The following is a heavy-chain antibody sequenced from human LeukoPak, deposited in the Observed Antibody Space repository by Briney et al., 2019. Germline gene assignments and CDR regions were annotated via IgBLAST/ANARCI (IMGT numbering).Heavy chain of an antibody. CDR2: ISGSGGST. J-gene: IGHJ5*02. Sequence: GGSLRLSCAASGFTFSSYAMTWVRQAPRKGLEWVSGISGSGGSTYYADSVKGRFTISRDNSRNTLYLQMNSLRAEDTAIYYCAKDLFTYGDYGNWFDPWGQGTLVTVSS. CDR3: AKDLFTYGDYGNWFDP. D-gene: IGHD4-17*01. CDR1: GFTFSSYA. V-gene: IGHV3-23*01.